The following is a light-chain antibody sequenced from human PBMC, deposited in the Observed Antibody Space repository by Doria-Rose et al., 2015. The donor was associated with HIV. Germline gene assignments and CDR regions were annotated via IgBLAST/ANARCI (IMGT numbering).Light chain of an antibody. J-gene: IGKJ1*01. CDR1: QSISSN. Sequence: TQSPVTLSVSPGERGTLSCRASQSISSNLAWYQQKPGQAPRLLIYGASTRATGIPARFSGSGSGTEFTLTISTMQSEDFAVYYCQQYNEWPRTFGQGTTVESK. CDR3: QQYNEWPRT. CDR2: GAS. V-gene: IGKV3-15*01.